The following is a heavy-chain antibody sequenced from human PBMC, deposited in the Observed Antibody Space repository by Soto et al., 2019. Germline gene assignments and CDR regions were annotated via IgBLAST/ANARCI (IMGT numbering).Heavy chain of an antibody. D-gene: IGHD5-12*01. J-gene: IGHJ4*02. Sequence: EVQLVESGGGLVQPGGSLRLSCAASGFAFSIYWMNWVRQVPGKGLVWVSHISRDGGSTIYADSVKGRFTISRDNDKNTLYLQMDSLSADDTAVYYCAREKWHNDYWGQGTLVTVSS. CDR3: AREKWHNDY. CDR1: GFAFSIYW. CDR2: ISRDGGST. V-gene: IGHV3-74*01.